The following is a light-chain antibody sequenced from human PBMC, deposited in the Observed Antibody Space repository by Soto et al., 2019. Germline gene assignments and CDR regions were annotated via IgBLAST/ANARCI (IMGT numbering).Light chain of an antibody. CDR2: GAS. J-gene: IGKJ5*01. Sequence: EIVLTQSPGALSLSPGERATLSCRASQSVSSSYSAWYQQKPGQAPRLLIYGASNRATGIPDRFSGSGSGTDFTLTISRLEPEDFAVYYCQQYGSSPRTFGQGTRLEIK. V-gene: IGKV3-20*01. CDR3: QQYGSSPRT. CDR1: QSVSSSY.